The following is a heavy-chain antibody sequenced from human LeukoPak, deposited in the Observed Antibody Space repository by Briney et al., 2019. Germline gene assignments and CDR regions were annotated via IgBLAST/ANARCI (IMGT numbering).Heavy chain of an antibody. CDR3: ARVHGGPLPEAD. CDR2: MNPISGNT. CDR1: GYTFSNND. V-gene: IGHV1-8*03. D-gene: IGHD5/OR15-5a*01. Sequence: ASVKVSCKASGYTFSNNDINWVRQATGQGLEWMGWMNPISGNTGFAQKFQGRVTITRITSISTAYMEMSSLRSDDTAVYYCARVHGGPLPEADWGQGTLVTVSS. J-gene: IGHJ4*02.